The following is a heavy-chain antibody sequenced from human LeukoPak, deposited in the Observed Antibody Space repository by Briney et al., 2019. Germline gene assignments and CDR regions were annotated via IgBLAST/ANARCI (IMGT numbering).Heavy chain of an antibody. V-gene: IGHV4-39*07. Sequence: SETLSLTCTVSGGSISSSSYYWGWIRQPPGKGLERIGSIYSGSTYYNPSLKSRVTISVDTSKNQFSLKLSSVTAADTAVYYCARGRDDYGDSAYNWFDPWGQGTLVTVSS. CDR2: IYSGST. D-gene: IGHD4-17*01. CDR3: ARGRDDYGDSAYNWFDP. J-gene: IGHJ5*02. CDR1: GGSISSSSYY.